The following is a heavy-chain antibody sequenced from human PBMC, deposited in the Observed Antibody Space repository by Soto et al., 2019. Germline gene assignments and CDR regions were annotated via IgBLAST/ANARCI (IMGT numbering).Heavy chain of an antibody. CDR1: GFTFSNYW. V-gene: IGHV3-74*01. Sequence: GGSLRLSCAASGFTFSNYWMHWVRQAPGKGLVWVSRINSDGSSTNYADTVKGRFIISRDNAKNTLYLQMNSLRAEDTAVYYCAREILFDYYGMDVWGQGTTVTVSS. CDR3: AREILFDYYGMDV. J-gene: IGHJ6*02. CDR2: INSDGSST.